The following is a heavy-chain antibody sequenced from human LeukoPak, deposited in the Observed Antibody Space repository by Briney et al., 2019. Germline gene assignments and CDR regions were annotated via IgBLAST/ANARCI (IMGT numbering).Heavy chain of an antibody. Sequence: PGGSLRLSCAASGFTFSNYYMSWIRQAPGKGLEWVSYISSSGTTMYYADSVKGRFTISRDNAKNSLYLQMNSLRAEDTAVYYCARDESYYYDSSGNYYGMDVWGQGTTVTVSS. CDR1: GFTFSNYY. V-gene: IGHV3-11*01. D-gene: IGHD3-22*01. CDR3: ARDESYYYDSSGNYYGMDV. CDR2: ISSSGTTM. J-gene: IGHJ6*02.